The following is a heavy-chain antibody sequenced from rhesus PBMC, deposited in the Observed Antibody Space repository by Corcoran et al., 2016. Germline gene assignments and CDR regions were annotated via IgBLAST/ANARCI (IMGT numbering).Heavy chain of an antibody. V-gene: IGHV1S9*01. CDR2: IYPNNGNT. CDR1: GYTFTSYY. J-gene: IGHJ4*01. Sequence: QVQLVQSGAEVKKPGASVKLSCKASGYTFTSYYINWVRQAHGQVLEWMGWIYPNNGNTGYAQRFQGRVTMTRDTSTSTAYMERSSLRSEDTAVYYCTRWANGLDYWGQGVLVTVSS. CDR3: TRWANGLDY.